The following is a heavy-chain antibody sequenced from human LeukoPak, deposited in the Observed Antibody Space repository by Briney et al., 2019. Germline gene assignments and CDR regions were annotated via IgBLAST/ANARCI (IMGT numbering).Heavy chain of an antibody. V-gene: IGHV3-15*01. CDR2: IKSKADGGTT. Sequence: GGSLRLSCAVSEFTFSAAWMSWVRQAPGKGLEWVGRIKSKADGGTTDYAAPVKGRFTISRDDSRNTLYLQMNSLTIGDTGVYYCTTGNPWGQGTLVTVSS. CDR3: TTGNP. J-gene: IGHJ5*02. CDR1: EFTFSAAW.